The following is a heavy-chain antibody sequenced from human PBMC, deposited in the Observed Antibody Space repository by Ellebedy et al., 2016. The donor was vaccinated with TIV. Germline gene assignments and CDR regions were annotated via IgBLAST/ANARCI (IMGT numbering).Heavy chain of an antibody. V-gene: IGHV3-30*18. J-gene: IGHJ4*02. D-gene: IGHD2-21*02. Sequence: GESLKISCAASAFRFSNYAMHRVRQAPGNRLEWPAVISNDRSNQYYADSVKGRFTISRDNSRNTVYLQMDSLRVEDTAVYYCAKDWRHIVVVTTILEYWGQGTLVTVSS. CDR2: ISNDRSNQ. CDR3: AKDWRHIVVVTTILEY. CDR1: AFRFSNYA.